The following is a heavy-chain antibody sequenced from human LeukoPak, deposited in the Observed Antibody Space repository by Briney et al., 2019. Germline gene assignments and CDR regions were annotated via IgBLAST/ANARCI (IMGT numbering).Heavy chain of an antibody. CDR1: GYTFTSYG. D-gene: IGHD6-19*01. CDR3: ARDWYQVSGGWAHRFDP. CDR2: ISAYNGNT. Sequence: ASVKVSCKASGYTFTSYGISWVRQAPGQGLEWMGWISAYNGNTNYAQKLQGRVTMTTDTSTSTAYMELRSLRSDDTAVYYCARDWYQVSGGWAHRFDPWGQGTLVTVSS. V-gene: IGHV1-18*01. J-gene: IGHJ5*02.